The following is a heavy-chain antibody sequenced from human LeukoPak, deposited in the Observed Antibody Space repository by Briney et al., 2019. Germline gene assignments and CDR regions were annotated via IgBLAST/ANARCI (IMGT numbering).Heavy chain of an antibody. CDR3: ARDIASDY. V-gene: IGHV4-39*07. CDR1: GGSISSSSYY. Sequence: SETLSLTCTVPGGSISSSSYYWGWIRQPPGKGLEWIGSIYYSGSTNYNPSLKSRVTISVDTSKNQFSLKLSSVTAADTAVYYCARDIASDYWGQGTLVTVSS. CDR2: IYYSGST. J-gene: IGHJ4*02. D-gene: IGHD3-16*02.